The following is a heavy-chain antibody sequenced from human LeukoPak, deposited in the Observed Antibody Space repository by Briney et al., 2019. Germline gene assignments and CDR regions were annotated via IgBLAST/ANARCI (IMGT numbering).Heavy chain of an antibody. Sequence: PGGSLRLSCAASGFTFSSYWMHWVRQAPGKGLVWVSRINSDGSSTSYADSVKGRFTISRDNAKNTLYLQMNSLRAEDTAVYYCARGVASGGSGGLGDYWGQGTLVTVSS. CDR2: INSDGSST. V-gene: IGHV3-74*01. CDR1: GFTFSSYW. D-gene: IGHD3-10*01. CDR3: ARGVASGGSGGLGDY. J-gene: IGHJ4*02.